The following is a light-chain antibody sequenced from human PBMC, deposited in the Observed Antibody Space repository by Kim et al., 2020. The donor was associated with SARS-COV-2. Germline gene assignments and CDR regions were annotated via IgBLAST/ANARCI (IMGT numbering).Light chain of an antibody. V-gene: IGKV1-27*01. CDR2: AAS. CDR3: QKYDSAPLT. J-gene: IGKJ1*01. CDR1: QGIRNY. Sequence: DIQMTQSPSSLSASVGDRVTITCRASQGIRNYLAWYQQKPGKVPKLLIYAASALQSGVPSRFSGSESGTDFTLTISSLQPEDVATYYCQKYDSAPLTFGQGTKVEI.